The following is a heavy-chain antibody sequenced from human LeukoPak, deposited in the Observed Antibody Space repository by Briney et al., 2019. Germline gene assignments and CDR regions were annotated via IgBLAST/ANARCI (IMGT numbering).Heavy chain of an antibody. J-gene: IGHJ1*01. CDR2: IRIKTLGETT. D-gene: IGHD3-16*02. CDR1: GFTFCDYA. Sequence: GRSLRLSCTTSGFTFCDYAMTWIRQAPGKGVEWVGFIRIKTLGETTLYAASVKGRFTISRDASKGIAYLQMNSLKTEDSAVYYCTRDYQNEYWGQGTLVTVSS. V-gene: IGHV3-49*03. CDR3: TRDYQNEY.